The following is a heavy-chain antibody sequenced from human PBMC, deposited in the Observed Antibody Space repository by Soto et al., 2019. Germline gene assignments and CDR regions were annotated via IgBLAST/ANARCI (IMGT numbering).Heavy chain of an antibody. CDR3: ARPQFSGTYHDTFNI. CDR2: VYYSENT. V-gene: IGHV4-39*02. CDR1: GPSISSSTYY. J-gene: IGHJ3*02. D-gene: IGHD1-26*01. Sequence: PSETLSLTCTVSGPSISSSTYYWGWIRQPPGKGLEWIGSVYYSENTYYNPSLKSRVTISVDTSKNLFSLKLTSVTAADTAMYYCARPQFSGTYHDTFNIWGQGTMVTV.